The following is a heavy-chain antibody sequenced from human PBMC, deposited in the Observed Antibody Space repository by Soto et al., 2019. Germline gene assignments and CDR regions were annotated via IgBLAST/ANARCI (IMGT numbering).Heavy chain of an antibody. CDR1: GGSISSSSYY. V-gene: IGHV4-39*01. J-gene: IGHJ5*02. CDR3: ARQGLYDVVVVAAGVWLDP. D-gene: IGHD2-15*01. Sequence: KPSETLSLTCTVSGGSISSSSYYWGWIRQPPGKGLEWIGSIYYSGSTYYNPSLKSRVTISVDTSKNQFSLKLSSVTAADTAVYYCARQGLYDVVVVAAGVWLDPWGQGTLVTVSS. CDR2: IYYSGST.